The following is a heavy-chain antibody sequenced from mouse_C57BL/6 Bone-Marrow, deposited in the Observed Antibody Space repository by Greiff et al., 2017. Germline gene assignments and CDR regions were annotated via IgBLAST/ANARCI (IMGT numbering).Heavy chain of an antibody. Sequence: VQLQQSGPELVKPGASVKMSCKASGYTFTDYNLHWVKQSHGKSLEWIGYINPNNGGTSYNQKFKGKATLTVNTSSSTAYMELRSLTSEDSAVYYCARWGGSAMDSWGQGASVTVSS. CDR1: GYTFTDYN. CDR3: ARWGGSAMDS. V-gene: IGHV1-22*01. CDR2: INPNNGGT. J-gene: IGHJ4*01.